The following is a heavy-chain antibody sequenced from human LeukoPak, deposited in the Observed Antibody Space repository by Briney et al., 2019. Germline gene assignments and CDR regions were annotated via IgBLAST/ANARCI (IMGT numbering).Heavy chain of an antibody. CDR3: AKDAYNSGWYYFDY. CDR2: ISGSGGST. D-gene: IGHD6-19*01. Sequence: GGSLRLSCAASGFTFSSCAMSWVRQAPGKGLEWVSGISGSGGSTYYADSVKGRFTISRDNSKNTLYLQVNGLRAEDTAVYYCAKDAYNSGWYYFDYWGQGSLVTVSS. CDR1: GFTFSSCA. V-gene: IGHV3-23*01. J-gene: IGHJ4*02.